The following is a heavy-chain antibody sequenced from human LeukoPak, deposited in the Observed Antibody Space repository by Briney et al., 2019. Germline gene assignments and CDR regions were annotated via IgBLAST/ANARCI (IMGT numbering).Heavy chain of an antibody. J-gene: IGHJ4*02. V-gene: IGHV3-23*01. CDR1: GFTFSSYA. CDR2: ISGSGGST. CDR3: AKDSMVRGVISRFDY. Sequence: GSLRLSCAASGFTFSSYAMSWVRQAPGKGLEWVSAISGSGGSTYYADSVKGRFTISRDNSKNTLYLQMNSLRAEDTAVYYCAKDSMVRGVISRFDYWGQGTLVTVSS. D-gene: IGHD3-10*01.